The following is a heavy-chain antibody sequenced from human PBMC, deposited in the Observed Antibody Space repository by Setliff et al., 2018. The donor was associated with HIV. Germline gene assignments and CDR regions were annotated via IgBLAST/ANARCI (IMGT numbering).Heavy chain of an antibody. CDR2: ISAFNGNT. J-gene: IGHJ4*02. V-gene: IGHV1-18*01. CDR1: GYTFTTYS. Sequence: ASVKVSCKASGYTFTTYSFTWVGQAPGQGLEWMGWISAFNGNTNYAQKLQGRFTMTTDTSTSTAYMELRSLRSDDTAVYYCARGGYGWGDLGPVLDYWGQGTLVTVSS. D-gene: IGHD5-12*01. CDR3: ARGGYGWGDLGPVLDY.